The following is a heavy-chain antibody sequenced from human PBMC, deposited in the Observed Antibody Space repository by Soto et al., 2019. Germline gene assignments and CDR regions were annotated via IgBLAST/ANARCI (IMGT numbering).Heavy chain of an antibody. CDR3: ARGMTTVTTLDY. J-gene: IGHJ4*02. V-gene: IGHV4-31*03. Sequence: PSETLSLTCTVFGGSISSGGYYWSWIRQHPGKGLEWIGYIYYSGSTYYNPSLKSRVTISVDTSKNQFSLKLSSVTAADTAVYYCARGMTTVTTLDYWGQGTLVTVSS. CDR1: GGSISSGGYY. D-gene: IGHD4-4*01. CDR2: IYYSGST.